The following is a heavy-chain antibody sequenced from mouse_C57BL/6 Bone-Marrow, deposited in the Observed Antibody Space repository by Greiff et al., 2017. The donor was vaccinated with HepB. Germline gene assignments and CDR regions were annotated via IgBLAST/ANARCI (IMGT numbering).Heavy chain of an antibody. Sequence: VQLKQSGAELVRPGASVKLSCTASGFNIKDYYMHWVKQRPEQGLEWMGRIDPEDGDTEYAPKFQGKTTMTADTSSSTAYLQLSSLTSEDTAVFYCTRGYGSSKGFAYWGQGTVVTVSA. V-gene: IGHV14-1*01. J-gene: IGHJ3*01. D-gene: IGHD1-1*01. CDR1: GFNIKDYY. CDR3: TRGYGSSKGFAY. CDR2: IDPEDGDT.